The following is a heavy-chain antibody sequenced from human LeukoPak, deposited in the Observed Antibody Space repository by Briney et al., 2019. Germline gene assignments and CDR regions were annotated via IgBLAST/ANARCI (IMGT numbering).Heavy chain of an antibody. V-gene: IGHV3-7*01. Sequence: PSETLSLTCTVSGYSISNGYYWGWIRQPPGKGLEWVGNIQPDGSEQYPVDSVKGRFTISRDNARNSLFLQMNSLRVEDTAVYYCASQSYARFDPWGQGTLVTVSS. J-gene: IGHJ5*02. CDR1: GYSISNGYY. CDR3: ASQSYARFDP. D-gene: IGHD3-16*01. CDR2: IQPDGSEQ.